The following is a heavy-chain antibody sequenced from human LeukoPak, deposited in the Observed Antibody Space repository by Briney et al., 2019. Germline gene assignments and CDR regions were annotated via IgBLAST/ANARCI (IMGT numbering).Heavy chain of an antibody. CDR1: GFTFSTYW. D-gene: IGHD6-25*01. CDR2: INSDGSST. J-gene: IGHJ4*02. CDR3: ATPSGGY. Sequence: PGGSLRLSCAASGFTFSTYWMHWVRQAPGKGLVWVSRINSDGSSTSYADSVKGRFTISRDNSKNTVFLQMNSLRAEDTAVYYCATPSGGYWGQGTLVTVSS. V-gene: IGHV3-74*01.